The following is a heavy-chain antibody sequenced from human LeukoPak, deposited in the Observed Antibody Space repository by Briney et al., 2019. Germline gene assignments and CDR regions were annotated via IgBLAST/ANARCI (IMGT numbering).Heavy chain of an antibody. D-gene: IGHD5-18*01. CDR2: IYYSGGT. J-gene: IGHJ4*02. V-gene: IGHV4-59*01. CDR3: ANEDTGMAH. Sequence: SETLSLTCTVSGATISTYYWSWIRQPPGKGLEWIGYIYYSGGTKYNPSLKSRVTISVDMSKNQFSLKLSSVTAADTAVYYCANEDTGMAHWGRGTLVTVSS. CDR1: GATISTYY.